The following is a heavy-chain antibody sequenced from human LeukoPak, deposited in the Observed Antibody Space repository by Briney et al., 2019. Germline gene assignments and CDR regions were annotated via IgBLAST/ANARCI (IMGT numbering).Heavy chain of an antibody. CDR1: GYSFTSYW. D-gene: IGHD4-23*01. V-gene: IGHV5-51*01. J-gene: IGHJ3*02. CDR2: IYPGDSDT. CDR3: ARTNYGGREWNAFDI. Sequence: GESLKISCKGSGYSFTSYWIGWVRQMPGKGLEWMGIIYPGDSDTRYSPSFQGQVTISADKSISTAYLQWSSLKASDTAMYYCARTNYGGREWNAFDIWGQGTMVTVSS.